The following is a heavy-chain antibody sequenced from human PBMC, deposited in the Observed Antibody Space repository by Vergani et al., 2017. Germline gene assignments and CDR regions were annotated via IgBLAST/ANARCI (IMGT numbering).Heavy chain of an antibody. CDR2: ISFDGSNQ. CDR3: AGPQGTSAYYYGGFDY. Sequence: QVQLVESGGGVVQPGKSLRLSCAASGFTFRSYAMHWVRQALGKGLEWVAVISFDGSNQYYADSVKGRFTISRDNSKNTLSLQMNSLTAEDTAIYYCAGPQGTSAYYYGGFDYWGQGILVTVSS. CDR1: GFTFRSYA. V-gene: IGHV3-30-3*01. J-gene: IGHJ4*02. D-gene: IGHD3-22*01.